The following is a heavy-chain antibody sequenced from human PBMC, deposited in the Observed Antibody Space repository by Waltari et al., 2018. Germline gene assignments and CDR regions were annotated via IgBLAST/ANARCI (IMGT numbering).Heavy chain of an antibody. D-gene: IGHD3-16*01. J-gene: IGHJ4*02. CDR1: GYSFTTSW. V-gene: IGHV5-51*01. Sequence: EVQLVQSGAEVKKPGESLKISCKASGYSFTTSWIGWERQRPGKGLEWVGVIYPGDSETIYSPSFEGQVTISADKSTNTAYLQWSRLEASDSAIFYCARHFIWGFDYWGQGSLVTVSS. CDR2: IYPGDSET. CDR3: ARHFIWGFDY.